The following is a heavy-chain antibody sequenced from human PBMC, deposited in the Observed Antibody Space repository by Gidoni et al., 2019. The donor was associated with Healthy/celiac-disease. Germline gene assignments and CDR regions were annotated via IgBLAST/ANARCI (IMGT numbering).Heavy chain of an antibody. J-gene: IGHJ3*02. CDR1: GFSLSTSGVG. Sequence: QITLKESGPTLVKPTQTLTLTCTFSGFSLSTSGVGVGSVRQPPGKALAWLAIIYWDDDKRYSPALKSRLTITKDTSKNQVVLTMTNMDPVDTATYYCARTRRRYAFDIWGQGTMVTVSS. CDR2: IYWDDDK. V-gene: IGHV2-5*02. CDR3: ARTRRRYAFDI.